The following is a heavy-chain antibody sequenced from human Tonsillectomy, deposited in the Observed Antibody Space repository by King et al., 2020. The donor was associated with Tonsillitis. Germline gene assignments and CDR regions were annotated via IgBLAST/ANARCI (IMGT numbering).Heavy chain of an antibody. V-gene: IGHV3-48*01. CDR2: ISSISSTL. D-gene: IGHD6-13*01. CDR3: ARSSYSSSSFGY. Sequence: VQLVESGGGLVQPGGSLRLACAASGFTFSSYSMNWVRQAPGKGLEWVSYISSISSTLYYADSVKGRFTISRDNAKNSLYLQMNSLRAEETAVYYCARSSYSSSSFGYWGQGTLVTVSS. CDR1: GFTFSSYS. J-gene: IGHJ4*02.